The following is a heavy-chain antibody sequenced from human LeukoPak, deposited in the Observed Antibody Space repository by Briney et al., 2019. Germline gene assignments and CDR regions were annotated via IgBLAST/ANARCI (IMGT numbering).Heavy chain of an antibody. J-gene: IGHJ4*02. CDR2: INPNSGGT. Sequence: ASVKVSCKASGYTFTGYYLHWVRQAPGQGLEWMGWINPNSGGTNYAQKFQGRVTMTGDTSITTAYMELSSLRSEGTAVYYCAREGHRSGWYHYWGQGTLVTVSS. CDR3: AREGHRSGWYHY. CDR1: GYTFTGYY. V-gene: IGHV1-2*02. D-gene: IGHD6-19*01.